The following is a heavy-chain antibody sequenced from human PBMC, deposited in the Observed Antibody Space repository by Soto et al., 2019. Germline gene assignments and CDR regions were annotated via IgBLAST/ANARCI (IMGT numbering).Heavy chain of an antibody. Sequence: QVQLVQSGAEVKKPGSSVKVSCKASGGTFSSYAISWVRQAPGQGLEWMGGIIPIFGTANYAQKFQGRVTITADEATSTAYMELSSLRSEDTAVYYCERERLVISPGYYYYGMDVWGQGTTVTVSS. V-gene: IGHV1-69*01. J-gene: IGHJ6*02. D-gene: IGHD3-9*01. CDR3: ERERLVISPGYYYYGMDV. CDR1: GGTFSSYA. CDR2: IIPIFGTA.